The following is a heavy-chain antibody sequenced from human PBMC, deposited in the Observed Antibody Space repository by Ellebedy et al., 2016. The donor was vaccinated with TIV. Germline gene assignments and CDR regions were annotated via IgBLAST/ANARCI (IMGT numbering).Heavy chain of an antibody. CDR3: ARIRMRYSYGNFDY. CDR2: IYPGDSDT. D-gene: IGHD5-18*01. V-gene: IGHV5-51*01. CDR1: GYSFTSYW. J-gene: IGHJ4*02. Sequence: GESLKISXKGSGYSFTSYWIGWMRQMPGKGLEWMGIIYPGDSDTRYSPSFQGQVTISADKSISTAYLQWSSLKASDTAMYYCARIRMRYSYGNFDYWGQGTLVTVSS.